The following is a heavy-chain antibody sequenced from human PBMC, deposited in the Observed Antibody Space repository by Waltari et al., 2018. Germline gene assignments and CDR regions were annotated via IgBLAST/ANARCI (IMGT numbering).Heavy chain of an antibody. D-gene: IGHD3-10*01. J-gene: IGHJ4*02. CDR3: ARATSMARLQFFDF. V-gene: IGHV4-39*07. CDR1: GGSMPSSNFS. CDR2: IYYSGNT. Sequence: QLQLQESGPGLVTPSETLSLTCTVFGGSMPSSNFSWGWILQPPGKGPEWIGNIYYSGNTYYNPSLKSRVTVSVDTSNNQFSLKLTSVTAADTAIYYCARATSMARLQFFDFWGQGALVTVSS.